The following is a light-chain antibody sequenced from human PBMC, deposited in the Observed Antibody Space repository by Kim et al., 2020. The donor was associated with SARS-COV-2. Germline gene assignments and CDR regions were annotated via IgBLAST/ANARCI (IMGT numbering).Light chain of an antibody. J-gene: IGLJ2*01. CDR3: SSYTSSSTLDVV. V-gene: IGLV2-14*03. Sequence: SFPLPCTRTSSDVGGYNYVSWYQQHPGKAPKLMIYDVSNRPSGVSNRFSGSKSGNTASLTISGLQAEDEADYYCSSYTSSSTLDVVFGGGTQLTVL. CDR2: DVS. CDR1: SSDVGGYNY.